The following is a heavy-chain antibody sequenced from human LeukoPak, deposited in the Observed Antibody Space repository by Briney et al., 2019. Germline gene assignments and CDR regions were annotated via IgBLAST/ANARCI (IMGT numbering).Heavy chain of an antibody. J-gene: IGHJ6*02. V-gene: IGHV3-43*02. Sequence: PGGSLRLSCAASGFSFDDYAMHWVRQAPGKGLEWASVISGDGGSTYYADSVKGRFTISRDNSKNSLYLQMNSLKTEDTALYYCAKERWLQFHGQYYSYGMDVWGHGTTVTVSS. CDR1: GFSFDDYA. CDR2: ISGDGGST. D-gene: IGHD5-24*01. CDR3: AKERWLQFHGQYYSYGMDV.